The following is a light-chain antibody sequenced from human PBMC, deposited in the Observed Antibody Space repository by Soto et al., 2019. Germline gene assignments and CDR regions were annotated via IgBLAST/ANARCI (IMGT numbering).Light chain of an antibody. Sequence: APVNQEASLAFFPAGAGSLTPWSKTGAVSSGHHTYWFQQKPGQAPRTLIYDTNNKHSWTPARFSGSLLGGKAALTLSGAQPEDEAGYYCLLSYSGSYVFGSGTKVTVL. CDR1: TGAVSSGHH. J-gene: IGLJ1*01. V-gene: IGLV7-46*01. CDR3: LLSYSGSYV. CDR2: DTN.